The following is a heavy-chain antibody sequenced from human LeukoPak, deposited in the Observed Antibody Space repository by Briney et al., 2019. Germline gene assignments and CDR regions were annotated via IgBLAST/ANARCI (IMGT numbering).Heavy chain of an antibody. Sequence: SETLSLTCTVSGGSISSGDYYWSWIRQPPGTGLEWIGYIYYSGSTYYNPSLKSRVTISVDTSKNQFSLKLSPVTAADTAVYYCARGRSNYYGMDVWGQGTTVTVSS. V-gene: IGHV4-30-4*01. CDR2: IYYSGST. J-gene: IGHJ6*02. D-gene: IGHD1-26*01. CDR3: ARGRSNYYGMDV. CDR1: GGSISSGDYY.